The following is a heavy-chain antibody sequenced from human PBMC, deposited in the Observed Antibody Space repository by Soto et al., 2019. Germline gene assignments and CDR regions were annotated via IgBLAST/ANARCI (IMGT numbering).Heavy chain of an antibody. J-gene: IGHJ4*02. CDR1: GFTFSSYS. V-gene: IGHV3-21*01. D-gene: IGHD3-22*01. CDR2: ISSSSSYI. Sequence: GVSLRLSCAASGFTFSSYSMNWVRQAPGKGLEWVSSISSSSSYIYYADSVKGRFTISRDNAKNSLYLQMNSLRAEDTAVYYCARDLVATYYYDSSGDPGGYWGQGT. CDR3: ARDLVATYYYDSSGDPGGY.